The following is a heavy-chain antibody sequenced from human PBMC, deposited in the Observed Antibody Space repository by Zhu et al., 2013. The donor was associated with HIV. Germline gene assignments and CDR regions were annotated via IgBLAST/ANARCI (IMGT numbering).Heavy chain of an antibody. V-gene: IGHV1-69-2*01. J-gene: IGHJ6*02. CDR1: GFIFTDYF. CDR2: IDPDDGEA. CDR3: ARTSAEYYFYAIDV. Sequence: VQLVQSGAEVKKPGATVKISCKVSGFIFTDYFIHWVRQAPGKGLEWMGLIDPDDGEAEYTERFQARLIITADASTDTAYMTLSRLTSDDTAVYYXARTSAEYYFYAIDVWGQGATXTVSS.